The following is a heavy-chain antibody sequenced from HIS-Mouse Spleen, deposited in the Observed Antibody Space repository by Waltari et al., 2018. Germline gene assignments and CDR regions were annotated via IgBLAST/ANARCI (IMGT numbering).Heavy chain of an antibody. D-gene: IGHD6-19*01. CDR2: IDWDDDK. Sequence: QVTLRESGPALVKPTQTLTLTCTFSGFPLSTSGMWVSWIRQPPGKALEWLARIDWDDDKYYSTSLKTRLTISRDTSKNQVVLTMTNMDPLDTATYYCARIAEGYTSGWYAFDYWGQGTLVTVSS. CDR3: ARIAEGYTSGWYAFDY. V-gene: IGHV2-70*15. CDR1: GFPLSTSGMW. J-gene: IGHJ4*02.